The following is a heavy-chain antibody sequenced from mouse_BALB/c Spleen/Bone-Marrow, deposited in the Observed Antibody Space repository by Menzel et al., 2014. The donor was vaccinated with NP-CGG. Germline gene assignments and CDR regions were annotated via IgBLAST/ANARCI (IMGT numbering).Heavy chain of an antibody. CDR1: GFTFSNYG. Sequence: VQLKESGGGLVKSGGSLKLSCAASGFTFSNYGMSWVRQTPEKRLEWVATISGGGSYTFYSDSVKGRFTISRDNAKSNLYLQLSSLRSEDTAVYYCARHAYYDQTEVSFIYWGQGTLVTVSA. J-gene: IGHJ3*01. CDR3: ARHAYYDQTEVSFIY. V-gene: IGHV5-9-2*01. D-gene: IGHD2-4*01. CDR2: ISGGGSYT.